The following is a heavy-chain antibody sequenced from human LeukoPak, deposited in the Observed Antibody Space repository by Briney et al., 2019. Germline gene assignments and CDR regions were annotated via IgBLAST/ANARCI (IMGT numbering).Heavy chain of an antibody. Sequence: PTETLSLTCAVYGGSFSGYYWSWIRQPPGKGLEWIGEISHSGSTNYNPSLKSRVTISVDTSKNQFSLKLSSVTAADTAVYYCARGSGYGKNWFDPWGQGTLVTVSS. J-gene: IGHJ5*02. D-gene: IGHD5-12*01. CDR1: GGSFSGYY. CDR2: ISHSGST. CDR3: ARGSGYGKNWFDP. V-gene: IGHV4-34*01.